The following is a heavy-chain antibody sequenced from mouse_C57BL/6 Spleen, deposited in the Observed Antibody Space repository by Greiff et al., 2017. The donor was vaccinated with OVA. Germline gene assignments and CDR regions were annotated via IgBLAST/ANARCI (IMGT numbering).Heavy chain of an antibody. J-gene: IGHJ3*01. Sequence: VQLQQPGAELVKPGASVKLPCKASGYTFTSYWMHWVKQRPGRGLVWIGRIVPTSGGTKYNEKFKSKATLTVDKPSSTADMQVSSLTSEDSAVYYCARLGDGYCLFAYWGQGTLVTVSA. CDR2: IVPTSGGT. V-gene: IGHV1-72*01. D-gene: IGHD2-3*01. CDR3: ARLGDGYCLFAY. CDR1: GYTFTSYW.